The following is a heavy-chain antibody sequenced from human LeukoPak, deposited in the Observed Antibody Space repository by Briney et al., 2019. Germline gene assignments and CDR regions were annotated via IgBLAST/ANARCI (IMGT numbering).Heavy chain of an antibody. Sequence: SETLSLTCTVSGGSISSGAYYWSWIRQHPGKGLEWIGYIYDSGSTYYNPSLKSRVTISVDTSKNQFSLKLRSVTAADTAVFYCARGELRYFDWLLFGAFDIWGQGTMVTVSS. CDR3: ARGELRYFDWLLFGAFDI. J-gene: IGHJ3*02. V-gene: IGHV4-31*03. D-gene: IGHD3-9*01. CDR2: IYDSGST. CDR1: GGSISSGAYY.